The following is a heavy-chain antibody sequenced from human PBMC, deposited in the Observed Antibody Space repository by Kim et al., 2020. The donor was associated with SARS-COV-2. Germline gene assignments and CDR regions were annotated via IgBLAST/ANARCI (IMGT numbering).Heavy chain of an antibody. J-gene: IGHJ6*02. D-gene: IGHD3-22*01. CDR2: IYYSGST. V-gene: IGHV4-31*03. Sequence: SETLSLTCTVSGGSISSGGYYWSWIRQHPGKGLEWIGYIYYSGSTYYNPSLKSRVTISVDTSKNQFSLKLSSVTAADTAVYYCARDRGRYYDSSGYYYGYYYYGMDVWCQGTTVTVSS. CDR1: GGSISSGGYY. CDR3: ARDRGRYYDSSGYYYGYYYYGMDV.